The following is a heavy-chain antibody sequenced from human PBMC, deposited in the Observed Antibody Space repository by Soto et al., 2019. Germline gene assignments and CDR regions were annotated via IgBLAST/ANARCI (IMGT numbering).Heavy chain of an antibody. CDR1: GGTFSSYI. CDR2: VIPILGIA. V-gene: IGHV1-69*02. Sequence: QVQLVQSGAEVKKPGSSVKVSCKASGGTFSSYIISWVRQAPGQGLEWMGRVIPILGIANYAQKFQGRVTITADNSTRTAHMELSSLRSEDTAVYYCATFPQTAIVGAAYFDYWGQGTLVTVSS. D-gene: IGHD1-26*01. CDR3: ATFPQTAIVGAAYFDY. J-gene: IGHJ4*02.